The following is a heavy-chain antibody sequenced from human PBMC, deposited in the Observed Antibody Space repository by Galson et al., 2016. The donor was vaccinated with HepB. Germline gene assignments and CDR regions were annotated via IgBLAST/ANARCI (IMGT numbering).Heavy chain of an antibody. V-gene: IGHV1-46*01. D-gene: IGHD3-22*01. CDR1: GYTFTSYY. CDR2: INPSADTT. CDR3: ARLRAYYSNSSGYYFDYY. Sequence: SVKVSCKASGYTFTSYYIHWVRQAPGQGLEWMGIINPSADTTTYAQKFQGRVTMTRDTSTSTVFVELTTLRADDTAVYYRARLRAYYSNSSGYYFDYYWGQGTLVTVSS. J-gene: IGHJ4*02.